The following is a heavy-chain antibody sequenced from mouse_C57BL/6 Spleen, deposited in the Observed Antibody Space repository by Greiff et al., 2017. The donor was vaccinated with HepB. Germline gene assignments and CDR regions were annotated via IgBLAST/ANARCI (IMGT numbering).Heavy chain of an antibody. CDR2: IDPEDGDT. J-gene: IGHJ4*01. V-gene: IGHV14-1*01. Sequence: DVQLVASGAELVRPGASVKLSCTASGSNITDYYMHWVKQRPEQGLEWIGRIDPEDGDTEYAPKFPGKATLTANTSSNTAYLQLSSQTCEATAVYYWTTWGTRSVDTDSIDYWGQGTTVTVSS. CDR1: GSNITDYY. D-gene: IGHD1-1*01. CDR3: TTWGTRSVDTDSIDY.